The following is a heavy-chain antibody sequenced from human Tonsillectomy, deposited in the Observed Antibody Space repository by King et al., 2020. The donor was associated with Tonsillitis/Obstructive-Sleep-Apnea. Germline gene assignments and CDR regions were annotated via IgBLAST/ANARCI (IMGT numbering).Heavy chain of an antibody. CDR1: GFTFGDYP. J-gene: IGHJ4*02. D-gene: IGHD6-19*01. CDR3: ARDWFSGWYGASGY. Sequence: VQLVESGGGLVQPGRSLRLSCIASGFTFGDYPMSWVRKTPGKGLEWISFIRSKAYGGTTEYAASVKGRFTVSRDDSKSIAYLQMNSLKTEDTAVYYCARDWFSGWYGASGYWGQGTLVTVSS. V-gene: IGHV3-49*04. CDR2: IRSKAYGGTT.